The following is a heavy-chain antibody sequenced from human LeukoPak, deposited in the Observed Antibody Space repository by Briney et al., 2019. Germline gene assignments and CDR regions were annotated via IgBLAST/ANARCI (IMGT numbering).Heavy chain of an antibody. CDR3: AKLGGDHSGPFDI. D-gene: IGHD4-23*01. V-gene: IGHV3-23*01. J-gene: IGHJ3*02. Sequence: PGGSLRLSCVASGFTFSTYAMSWVRQAPGKGVEGVSVISGSGGSAYYADSVKGRFTISRDNSKNTLYLQMNSLRAEDTAIYYCAKLGGDHSGPFDIWGQGTMVTVSS. CDR2: ISGSGGSA. CDR1: GFTFSTYA.